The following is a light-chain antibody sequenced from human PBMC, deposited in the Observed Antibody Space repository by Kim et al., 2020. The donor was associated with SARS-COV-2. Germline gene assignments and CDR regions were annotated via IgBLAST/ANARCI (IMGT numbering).Light chain of an antibody. Sequence: SYELTQPPSVSVSPGQTASITCSGDKLGHKYACWYQQKTGQSPVLVIYRDTKRPSGIPERFSGSNSGNTATLTISGTQAMDEADYYCQAWDSSTWVFGGG. CDR1: KLGHKY. CDR2: RDT. V-gene: IGLV3-1*01. J-gene: IGLJ3*02. CDR3: QAWDSSTWV.